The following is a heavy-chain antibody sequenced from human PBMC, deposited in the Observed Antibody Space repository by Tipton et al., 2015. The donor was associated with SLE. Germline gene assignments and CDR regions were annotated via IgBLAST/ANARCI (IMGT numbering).Heavy chain of an antibody. Sequence: QSGAEVKKPGSSVKVSCKASGGSSSYFAINWVRQAPGQGLEWMGGIIPVYGTTNYAQKFQGRVTITTDESTSTAYMELSSLRSEDTAVYYCARGGRFRKYGMDVWGQGTTVTVSS. D-gene: IGHD3-3*01. CDR2: IIPVYGTT. V-gene: IGHV1-69*05. CDR3: ARGGRFRKYGMDV. J-gene: IGHJ6*02. CDR1: GGSSSYFA.